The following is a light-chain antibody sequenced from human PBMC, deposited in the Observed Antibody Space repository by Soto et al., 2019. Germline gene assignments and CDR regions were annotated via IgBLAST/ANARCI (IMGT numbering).Light chain of an antibody. Sequence: SYELTQPPSVSVAPGQTARITCGGNNIGSKSVHWYQQKPGQAPVLVVYADSDRPSGIPERFSGSNSGNTATLTISRVEAGDEADYYCQVWDSSSDHYVFGNGTKVTV. J-gene: IGLJ1*01. V-gene: IGLV3-21*02. CDR1: NIGSKS. CDR2: ADS. CDR3: QVWDSSSDHYV.